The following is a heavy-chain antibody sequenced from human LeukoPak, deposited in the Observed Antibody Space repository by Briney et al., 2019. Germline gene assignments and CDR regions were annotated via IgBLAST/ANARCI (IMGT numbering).Heavy chain of an antibody. Sequence: ASVKVSCKASGGTFSSYAISWVRQAPGQGLEWMGWISAHNGNTNYAQKLQGRVTMTTDTSTSTAYMELRSLRSDDTAVYYCARDIRAYYDSSGYSPFDAFDIWGQGTMVTVSS. CDR1: GGTFSSYA. D-gene: IGHD3-22*01. CDR2: ISAHNGNT. V-gene: IGHV1-18*01. CDR3: ARDIRAYYDSSGYSPFDAFDI. J-gene: IGHJ3*02.